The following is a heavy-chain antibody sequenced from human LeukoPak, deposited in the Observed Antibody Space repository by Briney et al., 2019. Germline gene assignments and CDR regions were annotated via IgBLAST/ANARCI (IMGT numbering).Heavy chain of an antibody. CDR3: ARGARFGELLPYYFDY. CDR1: GGTFSSYA. J-gene: IGHJ4*02. CDR2: IIPIFGTA. D-gene: IGHD3-10*01. V-gene: IGHV1-69*05. Sequence: GASVRVSCKASGGTFSSYAISWVRQAPGQGLEWMGGIIPIFGTANYAQKFQGRVTITTDESTSTAYMELSSLRSEDTAVYYCARGARFGELLPYYFDYWGQGTLVTVSS.